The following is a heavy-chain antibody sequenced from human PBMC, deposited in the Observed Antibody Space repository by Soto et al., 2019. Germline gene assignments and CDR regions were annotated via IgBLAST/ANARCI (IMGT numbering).Heavy chain of an antibody. CDR3: ATGASSVTTFYFDL. V-gene: IGHV1-3*01. D-gene: IGHD4-17*01. CDR1: GYTFTSYA. CDR2: INPGNGNT. Sequence: QVQVVQSGAEVKKPGVSVKVSCKASGYTFTSYAMHWVRQAPGQSLEWMGWINPGNGNTRYSQKFQGRVTITRDTSASTAYMELSSLRSEDTAVYYCATGASSVTTFYFDLWGRGTLVTVSS. J-gene: IGHJ2*01.